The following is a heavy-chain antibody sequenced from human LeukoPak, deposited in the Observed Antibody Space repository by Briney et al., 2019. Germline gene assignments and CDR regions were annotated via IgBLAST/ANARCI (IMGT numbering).Heavy chain of an antibody. Sequence: ASVKVSCKASGYTFTAYYVHRVRQAPGQGLEWMGWITPNSGDTKYVQKFQGRVTMTRDTSISTAYMEVSRLRSDDTAVYYCARSWSGRFGELHYWGQGTLVTVSS. CDR1: GYTFTAYY. J-gene: IGHJ4*02. CDR2: ITPNSGDT. D-gene: IGHD3-16*01. V-gene: IGHV1-2*02. CDR3: ARSWSGRFGELHY.